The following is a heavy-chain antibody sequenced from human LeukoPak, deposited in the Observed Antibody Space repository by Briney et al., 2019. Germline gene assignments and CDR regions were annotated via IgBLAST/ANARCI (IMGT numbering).Heavy chain of an antibody. CDR2: INPNSGGT. Sequence: ASVKVSCKASGYTFTGYYVHWVRQAPGQGLEWMGWINPNSGGTDYAQKFQGRVTMTRDTSISTAYMELSGLRSDDTAMYYCARGPTQLWPYRFDYWGPGTLVTVSS. V-gene: IGHV1-2*02. CDR3: ARGPTQLWPYRFDY. J-gene: IGHJ4*02. CDR1: GYTFTGYY. D-gene: IGHD5-18*01.